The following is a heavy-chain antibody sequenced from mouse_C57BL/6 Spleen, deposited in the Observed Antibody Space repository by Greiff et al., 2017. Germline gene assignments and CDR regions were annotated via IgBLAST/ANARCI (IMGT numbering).Heavy chain of an antibody. CDR3: AEVVAPYWYFDV. J-gene: IGHJ1*03. V-gene: IGHV14-2*01. CDR2: IDPEDGET. Sequence: EVKVVESGAELVKPGASVKLSCTASGFNIKDYYMHWVKQRTEQGLEWIGRIDPEDGETKYAPKFQGKATITADTSSNTAYLQLSSLTSEDTAVYYCAEVVAPYWYFDVWGTGTTVTVSS. D-gene: IGHD1-1*01. CDR1: GFNIKDYY.